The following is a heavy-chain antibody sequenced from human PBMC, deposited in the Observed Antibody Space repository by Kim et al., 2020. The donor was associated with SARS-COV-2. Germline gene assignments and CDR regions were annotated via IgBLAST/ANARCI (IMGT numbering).Heavy chain of an antibody. CDR3: VREAVVMTAIQDGFDI. CDR2: INPKRGDT. CDR1: GYTFTDYF. Sequence: ASVKVSCKASGYTFTDYFIHWVRQAPGQGPEWMGRINPKRGDTAYAQKYQGRVTMTRDTSITTAYMEVSRLRSDDAAIYYCVREAVVMTAIQDGFDIWGQGTMVTV. D-gene: IGHD2-21*02. V-gene: IGHV1-2*06. J-gene: IGHJ3*02.